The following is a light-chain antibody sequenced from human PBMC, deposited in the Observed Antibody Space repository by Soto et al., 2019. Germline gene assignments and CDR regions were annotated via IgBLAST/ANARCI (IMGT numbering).Light chain of an antibody. CDR1: QGIGSS. CDR2: AAS. Sequence: DIQLTQSPSFLSASVGDRVTITCRASQGIGSSLAWYQQKPGKAPMLLIYAASTLQTGVPSRFSGSGSGTEFTLTVSSLQPEDFATYDCEQRSSYPPVTFGQGTRLEIK. V-gene: IGKV1-9*01. CDR3: EQRSSYPPVT. J-gene: IGKJ5*01.